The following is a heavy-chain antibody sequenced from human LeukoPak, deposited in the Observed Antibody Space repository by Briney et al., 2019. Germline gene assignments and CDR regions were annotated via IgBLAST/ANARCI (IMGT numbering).Heavy chain of an antibody. Sequence: GASVKVSCKVSGYTLTELSMHWVRQAPGKGLEWMGGFDPEDGETIYAQKFQGRVTMTEDTSTDTAYMELSSLRSEDTAVYYCATALPNYDSSGYYWDRLDIWGQGTMVTVSS. D-gene: IGHD3-22*01. V-gene: IGHV1-24*01. CDR1: GYTLTELS. CDR3: ATALPNYDSSGYYWDRLDI. CDR2: FDPEDGET. J-gene: IGHJ3*02.